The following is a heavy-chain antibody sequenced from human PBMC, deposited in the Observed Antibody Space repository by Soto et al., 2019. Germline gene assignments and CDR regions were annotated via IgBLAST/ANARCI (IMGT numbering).Heavy chain of an antibody. J-gene: IGHJ6*03. CDR1: GFTVSSNY. V-gene: IGHV3-66*01. Sequence: GGSLRLSCAASGFTVSSNYMSWVRQAPGKGLEWVSVIYSGGSTYYADSVKGRFTISRDNSKNTLYLQMNSLRAEDTAVYYCARDSSSWYVDYYYYMDVWGKGTTVTVSS. D-gene: IGHD6-13*01. CDR3: ARDSSSWYVDYYYYMDV. CDR2: IYSGGST.